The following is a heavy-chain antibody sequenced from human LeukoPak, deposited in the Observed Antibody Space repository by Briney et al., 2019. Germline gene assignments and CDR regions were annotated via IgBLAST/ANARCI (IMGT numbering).Heavy chain of an antibody. V-gene: IGHV3-23*01. Sequence: PGGSLGLSCAASGFTFSSYAMSWVRQAPGKRLEWVSAISGSGGSTYYADSVKGRFTISRDNSKNTLYLQMNSLRAEDTAVYYCAKSLWLPSSSPDYWGQGTLVTVSS. CDR2: ISGSGGST. J-gene: IGHJ4*02. CDR1: GFTFSSYA. D-gene: IGHD3-9*01. CDR3: AKSLWLPSSSPDY.